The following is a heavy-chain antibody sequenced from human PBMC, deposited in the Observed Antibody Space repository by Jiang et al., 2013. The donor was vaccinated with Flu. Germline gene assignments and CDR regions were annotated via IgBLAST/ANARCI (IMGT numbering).Heavy chain of an antibody. CDR3: ARMNYDLLTGYFSPYNWFDP. D-gene: IGHD3-9*01. J-gene: IGHJ5*02. V-gene: IGHV1-3*01. Sequence: WVAPGPRTKGLEWMGWINAGNGDTEYSQKFQDRVTITRDTSASTVYMELSSLRSGDTAIYYCARMNYDLLTGYFSPYNWFDPWGQGTLVIVSS. CDR2: INAGNGDT.